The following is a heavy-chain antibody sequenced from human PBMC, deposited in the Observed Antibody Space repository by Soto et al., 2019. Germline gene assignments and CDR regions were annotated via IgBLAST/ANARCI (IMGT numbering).Heavy chain of an antibody. Sequence: SETLSLTCTVSGGSISSSSYYWGWIRQPPGKGLEWIGSIYYSGSTYYNPSLKSRVTISVDTSKNQFSLKLSSVTAADTAVYYCARHYGSGSYYLDYWGQGTLVTVSS. J-gene: IGHJ4*02. CDR3: ARHYGSGSYYLDY. V-gene: IGHV4-39*01. D-gene: IGHD3-10*01. CDR1: GGSISSSSYY. CDR2: IYYSGST.